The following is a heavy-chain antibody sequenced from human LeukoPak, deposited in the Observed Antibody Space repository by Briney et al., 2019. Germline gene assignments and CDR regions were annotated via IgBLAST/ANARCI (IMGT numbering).Heavy chain of an antibody. J-gene: IGHJ4*02. D-gene: IGHD3-10*01. V-gene: IGHV3-23*01. CDR1: GFTFSDYA. CDR3: ARSGVATCHY. CDR2: INPDGGS. Sequence: PGGSLRLSCQASGFTFSDYAMSWGRQAPGKGLEWVSSINPDGGSFFADSVKGRFTISRDDSRSVVYLQMNTLSAEDTAVYYCARSGVATCHYWGQGILVAVSS.